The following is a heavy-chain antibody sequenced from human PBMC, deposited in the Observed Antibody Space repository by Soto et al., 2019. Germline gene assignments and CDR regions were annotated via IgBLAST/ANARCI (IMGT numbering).Heavy chain of an antibody. J-gene: IGHJ5*02. CDR2: VSGGGGST. V-gene: IGHV3-23*01. CDR1: GFTFSSSA. Sequence: EVQLLESGGGLVQPGGSLRLSCAASGFTFSSSAMSWVRQAPGEGLEWVSTVSGGGGSTYYADSVKGRFTISRDNSKNTLYLHINSLRVEDTALYYCAKTPSQMGGSYHLWGQGTLVTVSS. D-gene: IGHD1-26*01. CDR3: AKTPSQMGGSYHL.